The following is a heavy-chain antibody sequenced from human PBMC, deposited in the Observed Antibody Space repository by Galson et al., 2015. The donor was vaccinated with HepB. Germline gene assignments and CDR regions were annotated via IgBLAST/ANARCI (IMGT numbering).Heavy chain of an antibody. CDR1: GFTFSSYA. CDR3: AKTVYDSSGYYWFSAAFDI. J-gene: IGHJ3*02. CDR2: ISGSGGST. V-gene: IGHV3-23*01. Sequence: SLRLSCAASGFTFSSYAMSWVRQAPGKGLEWVSAISGSGGSTYYADSVKGRFTISRDNSKNTLYLQMNSLRAEDTAVYYCAKTVYDSSGYYWFSAAFDIWGQGTMVTVSS. D-gene: IGHD3-22*01.